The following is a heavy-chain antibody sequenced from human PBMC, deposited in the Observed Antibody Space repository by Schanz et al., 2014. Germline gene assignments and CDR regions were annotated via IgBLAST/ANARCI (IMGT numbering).Heavy chain of an antibody. CDR2: IVGSGDST. V-gene: IGHV3-23*04. CDR3: AKDDVWASGSYYDY. D-gene: IGHD3-10*01. Sequence: EVQLVESGGGLVKPGGSLRLSCAASGFTFSYYNMNWVRQAPGKGLEWVSHIVGSGDSTYYADSVKGRFTISRDNSKNTLYLQMNSLRAEDTAVYYCAKDDVWASGSYYDYWGQGTLVTVSS. CDR1: GFTFSYYN. J-gene: IGHJ4*02.